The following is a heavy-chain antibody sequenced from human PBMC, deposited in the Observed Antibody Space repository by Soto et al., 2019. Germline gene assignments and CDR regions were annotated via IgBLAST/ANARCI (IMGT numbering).Heavy chain of an antibody. CDR2: INPSGST. Sequence: SETLSLTCAVSGGSFSGYSWRWIRQPPGKGLEWMGEINPSGSTNYNPSLKSRVTISVDTSKKEFSLKLSSVTAADTAVYYCARKGHYGSNNNMDVRGQRTTVTVSS. V-gene: IGHV4-34*01. D-gene: IGHD3-10*01. CDR1: GGSFSGYS. J-gene: IGHJ6*02. CDR3: ARKGHYGSNNNMDV.